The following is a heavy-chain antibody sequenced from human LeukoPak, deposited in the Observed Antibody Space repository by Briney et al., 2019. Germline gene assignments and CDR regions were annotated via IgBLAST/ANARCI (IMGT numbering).Heavy chain of an antibody. CDR1: GFTFSSYR. Sequence: GGSLRLSCAASGFTFSSYRMSWVRQAPGKGLEWVANIKQDGSEKYYVDSVKGRFTISRDNAKNSLYLQMNSLRAEDTAVYYCARVPSPVASFAFDIWGQGTMVTVSS. D-gene: IGHD4-23*01. CDR2: IKQDGSEK. CDR3: ARVPSPVASFAFDI. J-gene: IGHJ3*02. V-gene: IGHV3-7*01.